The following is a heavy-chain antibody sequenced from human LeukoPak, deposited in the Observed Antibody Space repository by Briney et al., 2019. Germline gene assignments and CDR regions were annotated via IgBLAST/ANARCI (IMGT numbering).Heavy chain of an antibody. CDR3: AKEHYYGSGSYYLGGDAFDI. Sequence: GGSLRLSCAASGFTFSSYAMSGVRQAPGKGREWVSAISGSGGSTYYADSVKGRFTISRDNSKNTLYLQMNSLRAEDTAVYYCAKEHYYGSGSYYLGGDAFDIWGQGTMVTVSS. CDR2: ISGSGGST. D-gene: IGHD3-10*01. J-gene: IGHJ3*02. V-gene: IGHV3-23*01. CDR1: GFTFSSYA.